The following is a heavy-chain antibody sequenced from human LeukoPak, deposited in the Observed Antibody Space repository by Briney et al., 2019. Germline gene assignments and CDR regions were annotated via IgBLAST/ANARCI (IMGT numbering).Heavy chain of an antibody. J-gene: IGHJ4*02. V-gene: IGHV3-7*01. CDR1: GLTFSRFW. Sequence: GGSLRLSCAASGLTFSRFWMSWVRQAPGKGLEWVANINENGNEKYYVDSVKGRFIVSRDNARNSLYLQMNNLRAEDTAVYYCARAGDGTAAGNYWGQGTLATVSS. D-gene: IGHD3-10*01. CDR2: INENGNEK. CDR3: ARAGDGTAAGNY.